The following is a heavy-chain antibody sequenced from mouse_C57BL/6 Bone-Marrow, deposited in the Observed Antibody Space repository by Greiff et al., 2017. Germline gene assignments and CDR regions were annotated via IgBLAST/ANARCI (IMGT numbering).Heavy chain of an antibody. CDR3: ARRKVYYDYYFGY. J-gene: IGHJ2*01. Sequence: QVQLQQPGAELVKPGASVKMSCKASGYTFTSYWITWVKQRPGQGLEWIGDIYPGSGSTNYNEKFKSKATLTVDSSSSPSYMQLSSLTSDDSAVYYCARRKVYYDYYFGYWGQGATLTVSS. CDR2: IYPGSGST. V-gene: IGHV1-55*01. D-gene: IGHD2-4*01. CDR1: GYTFTSYW.